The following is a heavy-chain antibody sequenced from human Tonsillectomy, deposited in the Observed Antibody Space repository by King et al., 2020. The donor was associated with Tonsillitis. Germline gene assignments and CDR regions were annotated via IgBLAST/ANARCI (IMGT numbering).Heavy chain of an antibody. CDR2: IIPISGTT. CDR1: GGSFSRYA. J-gene: IGHJ4*02. V-gene: IGHV1-69*01. CDR3: ARVAKTSGYDVYYFDY. D-gene: IGHD5-12*01. Sequence: QLVQSGAEVKKPGSSVKVSCKASGGSFSRYAITWVRQAPGQGLEWMGGIIPISGTTNYAQKFQGRVTIIADESTSTAYMELGSLRSEDTAVYYCARVAKTSGYDVYYFDYWGQGTLVTVSS.